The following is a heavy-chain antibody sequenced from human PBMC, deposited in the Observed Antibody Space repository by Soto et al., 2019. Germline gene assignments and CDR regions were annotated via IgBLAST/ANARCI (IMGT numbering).Heavy chain of an antibody. J-gene: IGHJ4*02. D-gene: IGHD2-15*01. CDR2: ISYSGSA. CDR3: ATMGTPATGLYYFDF. V-gene: IGHV4-30-4*01. CDR1: GGSISSGNYY. Sequence: QVQLQESGPGLVKPSQTLSLTCTVSGGSISSGNYYWSWIRQPPGKGLEWIGFISYSGSAYYNPSLQSRVTISVDTSKNQFSLNLSFATAADTAVYYCATMGTPATGLYYFDFWGQGTLFTVSS.